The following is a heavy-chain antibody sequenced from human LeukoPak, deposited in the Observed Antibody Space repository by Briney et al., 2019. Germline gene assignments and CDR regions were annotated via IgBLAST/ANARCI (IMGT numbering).Heavy chain of an antibody. Sequence: GGSLRLSCAASGFTFSSYGMHWVRQAPGKGLEWVAFIRYDGSNKYYADSVKGRFTISRDNSKNTLYLQMNSLRAEDTAVYYCAKDADDYYGSGSCFDYWGQGTLVTVSS. D-gene: IGHD3-10*01. J-gene: IGHJ4*02. V-gene: IGHV3-30*02. CDR3: AKDADDYYGSGSCFDY. CDR2: IRYDGSNK. CDR1: GFTFSSYG.